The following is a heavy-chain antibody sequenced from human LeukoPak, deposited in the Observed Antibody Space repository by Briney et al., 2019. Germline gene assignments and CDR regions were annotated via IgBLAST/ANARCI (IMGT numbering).Heavy chain of an antibody. CDR2: IYHSGST. CDR1: GGSICSSNW. D-gene: IGHD2-15*01. V-gene: IGHV4-4*02. CDR3: ARPLSLGYCSGGSCYGRGAWFDR. J-gene: IGHJ5*02. Sequence: SGTLSLTCAVSGGSICSSNWGSWVRQPPGKGLEWIGQIYHSGSTNYNPSLKSRVTISVDKSKNQFSLKLRSVTAADTAVYYCARPLSLGYCSGGSCYGRGAWFDRWGQGTLVTVSS.